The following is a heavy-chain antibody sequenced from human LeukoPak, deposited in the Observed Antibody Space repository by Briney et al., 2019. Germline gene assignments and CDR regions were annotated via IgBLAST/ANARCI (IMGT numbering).Heavy chain of an antibody. CDR2: IYNSETI. CDR1: GGSINSYY. CDR3: VRVGGASSILSAFDI. V-gene: IGHV4-59*01. D-gene: IGHD6-6*01. J-gene: IGHJ3*02. Sequence: SETLSLTCTVSGGSINSYYWSWIRQPPGKGLEWIGYIYNSETINYNPSLTSRVTISLDTPKNQGSLKLTSVTAADTAVYYCVRVGGASSILSAFDIWGQGAMVTVSS.